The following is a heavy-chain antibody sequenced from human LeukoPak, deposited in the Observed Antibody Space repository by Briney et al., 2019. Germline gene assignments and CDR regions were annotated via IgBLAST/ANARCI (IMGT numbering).Heavy chain of an antibody. CDR1: GYTFTGYY. D-gene: IGHD6-19*01. J-gene: IGHJ6*02. V-gene: IGHV1-2*02. CDR3: ATTGYSSGWYGMDV. CDR2: INPNSGGT. Sequence: ASVKVSCKASGYTFTGYYMHWVRQAPGQGLEWMGWINPNSGGTNYAQKFQGRVTTTRDTSISTAYMELSRLRSDDTAVYYCATTGYSSGWYGMDVWGQGTTVTVSS.